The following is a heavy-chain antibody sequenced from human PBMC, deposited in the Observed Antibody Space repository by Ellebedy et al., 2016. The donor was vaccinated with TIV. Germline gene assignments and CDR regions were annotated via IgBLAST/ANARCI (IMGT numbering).Heavy chain of an antibody. V-gene: IGHV3-30*02. D-gene: IGHD4-23*01. CDR2: IRYGGTDK. CDR1: GFTFSTYG. Sequence: GESLKISCAASGFTFSTYGMHWVRQAPGEGLQWVAFIRYGGTDKYYADSVKGRFTISRDNSKNTLYLQMSSLRVEDTAVYYCVKVFYGGYSFDYWGQGTLVTVSS. J-gene: IGHJ4*02. CDR3: VKVFYGGYSFDY.